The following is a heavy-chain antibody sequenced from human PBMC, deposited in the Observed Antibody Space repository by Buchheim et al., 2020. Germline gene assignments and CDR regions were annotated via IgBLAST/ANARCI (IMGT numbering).Heavy chain of an antibody. CDR1: GFTFSNYW. CDR3: ARGDENSGYRPFDY. CDR2: IKLDGSER. J-gene: IGHJ4*02. Sequence: EVQLVESGGDLVQPGGSLRLSCAASGFTFSNYWMSWVRQAPGKGLEWVANIKLDGSERNYVDSVKGRFTISRDNTKNSLYLQMNSLRAEDTAIYYCARGDENSGYRPFDYWGQGTL. V-gene: IGHV3-7*01. D-gene: IGHD3-22*01.